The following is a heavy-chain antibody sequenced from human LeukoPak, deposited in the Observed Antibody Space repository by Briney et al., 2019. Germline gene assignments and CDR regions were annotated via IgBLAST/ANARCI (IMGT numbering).Heavy chain of an antibody. CDR2: ISFDATKE. Sequence: GGFLRLSCAASGFTFSNYAMHWVRQAPGKGLEWVAVISFDATKEYFGKSVKGRFTISRDNPKATLYLQMHRLRIEDTALYFCARFKVGTNTTQKNAFDIWGRGTVVAVSS. CDR1: GFTFSNYA. CDR3: ARFKVGTNTTQKNAFDI. V-gene: IGHV3-30*01. J-gene: IGHJ3*02. D-gene: IGHD1-1*01.